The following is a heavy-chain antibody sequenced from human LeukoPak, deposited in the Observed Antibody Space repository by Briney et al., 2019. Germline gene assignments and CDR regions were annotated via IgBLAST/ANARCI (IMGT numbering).Heavy chain of an antibody. CDR1: GGSISGYY. CDR2: IYYSGST. CDR3: AREGWLRYFDY. V-gene: IGHV4-59*01. Sequence: SETLSLTCSVSGGSISGYYWSWIRQPPGKGLEWIGYIYYSGSTNYNPSLKSRVTISVDTSKNQFSLKLSSVTAADTAVYYCAREGWLRYFDYWGQGTLVTVSS. J-gene: IGHJ4*02. D-gene: IGHD5-12*01.